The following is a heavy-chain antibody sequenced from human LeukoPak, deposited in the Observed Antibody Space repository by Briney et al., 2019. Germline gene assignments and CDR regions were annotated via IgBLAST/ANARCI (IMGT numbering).Heavy chain of an antibody. Sequence: PGGSRRLSCAASGFTFGSYWMHWVRQAPGKGLEWVSSIVGSSSTYYADSLKGRFTISRDNAKNSLYLQMNSLRAEDTAVYYCARIGAGSSRDYWGQGTLVTVSS. J-gene: IGHJ4*02. D-gene: IGHD6-13*01. CDR1: GFTFGSYW. CDR2: IVGSSST. V-gene: IGHV3-21*01. CDR3: ARIGAGSSRDY.